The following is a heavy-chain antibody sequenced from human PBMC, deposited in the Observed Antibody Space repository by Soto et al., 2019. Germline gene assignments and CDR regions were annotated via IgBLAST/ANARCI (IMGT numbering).Heavy chain of an antibody. CDR2: INAGNGNT. D-gene: IGHD2-21*01. Sequence: QVQLVQSGAEVKKPGASVKVSCKASGYTFTSHAMHWVRQAPGQRLEWMGWINAGNGNTKYSQKFQGRVTITRDTSASTAYMELSSLRSEDTAVYYCARSGVPYCGGDCYSFIDYWGQGTLVTVSS. CDR3: ARSGVPYCGGDCYSFIDY. J-gene: IGHJ4*02. V-gene: IGHV1-3*01. CDR1: GYTFTSHA.